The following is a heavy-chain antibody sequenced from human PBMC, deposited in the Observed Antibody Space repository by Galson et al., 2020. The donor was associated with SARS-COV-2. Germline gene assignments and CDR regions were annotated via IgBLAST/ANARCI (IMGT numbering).Heavy chain of an antibody. V-gene: IGHV2-5*01. CDR2: IYWHDDQ. J-gene: IGHJ4*02. D-gene: IGHD4-17*01. CDR3: AHQNLDYGDYNVWVFDY. CDR1: GFSLRTSGVG. Sequence: ESGPTLVNPTQTLTLTCTFSGFSLRTSGVGVGWIRQPPGKALEWLSLIYWHDDQRYSPSLKSRLTITKDTSKNQVVLTMTNMDPVDTATYYCAHQNLDYGDYNVWVFDYLGQGTLVTVSS.